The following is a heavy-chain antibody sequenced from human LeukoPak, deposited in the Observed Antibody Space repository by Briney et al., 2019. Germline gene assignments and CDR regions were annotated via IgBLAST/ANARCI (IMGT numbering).Heavy chain of an antibody. D-gene: IGHD1-26*01. CDR2: IRYDGSNK. V-gene: IGHV3-30*02. Sequence: GGSLRLSCAASGFTFSSYGMHWVRQAPGKGLEWVAFIRYDGSNKYYADSVKGRFTISRDNSKNTLYLQMNSLRAEDTAVYYCAKASVLYSGTLLWAFDIWGQGTMVTVSS. CDR3: AKASVLYSGTLLWAFDI. J-gene: IGHJ3*02. CDR1: GFTFSSYG.